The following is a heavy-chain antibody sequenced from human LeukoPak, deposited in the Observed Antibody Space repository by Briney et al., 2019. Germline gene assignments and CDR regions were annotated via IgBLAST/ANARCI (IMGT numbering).Heavy chain of an antibody. CDR3: ARHGSGTYFDP. CDR2: IYHSGST. D-gene: IGHD1-26*01. CDR1: GYFISSGYY. V-gene: IGHV4-38-2*01. J-gene: IGHJ5*02. Sequence: SETLSLTCAVSGYFISSGYYWGWIRQPPAKGLEWIGSIYHSGSTYYNPSLKSRVTISVDTSKNQFSLKVSSVTAADTAVYYCARHGSGTYFDPWGQGTLVTVSS.